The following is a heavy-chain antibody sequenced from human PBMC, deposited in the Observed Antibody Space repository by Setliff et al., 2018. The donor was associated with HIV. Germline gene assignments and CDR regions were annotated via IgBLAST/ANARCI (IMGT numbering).Heavy chain of an antibody. J-gene: IGHJ5*02. Sequence: ASVKVSCKASGYNFINNDINWVRQATGQGLEWMGWLNPNSHNTGYAQKFQGRVAMTWDTSISTAYMVLSSLKTEDTAVYFCAASPDGDCATTNCANWFDPWGQGTLVTVSS. CDR3: AASPDGDCATTNCANWFDP. CDR1: GYNFINND. V-gene: IGHV1-8*02. D-gene: IGHD4-17*01. CDR2: LNPNSHNT.